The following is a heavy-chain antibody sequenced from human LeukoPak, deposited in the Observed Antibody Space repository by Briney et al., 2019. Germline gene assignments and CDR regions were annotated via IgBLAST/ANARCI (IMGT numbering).Heavy chain of an antibody. V-gene: IGHV3-74*01. Sequence: GGSLRLSCAASGFTFSYYWMHWVRQAPGKGLVWVSRISSDGSSASYADSLKGRFTMSRDNAKNTLYLQMNSLRAEDTAVYHCARGSAAGDYWGQGTLVTVSS. D-gene: IGHD3-10*01. CDR1: GFTFSYYW. J-gene: IGHJ4*02. CDR2: ISSDGSSA. CDR3: ARGSAAGDY.